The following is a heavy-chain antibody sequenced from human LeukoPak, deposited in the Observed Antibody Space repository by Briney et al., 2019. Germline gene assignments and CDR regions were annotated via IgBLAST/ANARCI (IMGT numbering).Heavy chain of an antibody. CDR3: AKQLGYCSDGSCYFPY. J-gene: IGHJ4*02. CDR1: EFTFSSSA. Sequence: GGSLRLSCAASEFTFSSSAMSWVRQAPGKGLEWVSAISNNGGYTYYADSVQGRFTISRDNSKSTLCLQMNGLRAEDTAVYYCAKQLGYCSDGSCYFPYWGQGTLVTVSS. D-gene: IGHD2-15*01. V-gene: IGHV3-23*01. CDR2: ISNNGGYT.